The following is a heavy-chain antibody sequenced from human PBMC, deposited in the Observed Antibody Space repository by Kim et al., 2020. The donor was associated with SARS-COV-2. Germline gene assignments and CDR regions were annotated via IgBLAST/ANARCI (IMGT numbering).Heavy chain of an antibody. CDR1: GFTFSGYW. D-gene: IGHD3-22*01. CDR2: IKEDGSAK. V-gene: IGHV3-7*03. CDR3: ARDRGIVGQFDP. Sequence: GGSLRLSCAASGFTFSGYWMSWVRQAPGKGLEWVANIKEDGSAKYYVDSVKGRFTISRDNAKNPLYLQMNSLRAEDTAVYYCARDRGIVGQFDPWGQGTLVTVSS. J-gene: IGHJ5*02.